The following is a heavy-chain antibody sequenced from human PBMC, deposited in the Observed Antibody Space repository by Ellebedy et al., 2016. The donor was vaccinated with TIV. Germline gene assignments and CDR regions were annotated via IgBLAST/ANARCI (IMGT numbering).Heavy chain of an antibody. J-gene: IGHJ4*02. CDR3: ARALDTAIVIDY. D-gene: IGHD5-18*01. CDR2: IYSSGNT. V-gene: IGHV4-30-4*01. Sequence: LRLSCTVSGGSITSGAYYWSWIRQPPGKGLEWIGYIYSSGNTYYNPSLKSRFSISIDAPRNQFSLEVSSVTAADTAVYYCARALDTAIVIDYWGQGTLVTVSS. CDR1: GGSITSGAYY.